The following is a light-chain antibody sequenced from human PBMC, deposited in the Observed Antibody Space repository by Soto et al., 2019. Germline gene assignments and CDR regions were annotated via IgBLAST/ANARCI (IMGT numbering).Light chain of an antibody. J-gene: IGLJ1*01. CDR1: SGDIGDYNY. Sequence: QSALTQPASVSGSPGQSITLSCVGTSGDIGDYNYVSWYQQHPGKVPKVIIYDVSNRPSGVSYRFSGTKSGNTASLTVSGLHAEDDADYYCCSSTRSGTHIFGTGTKLTVL. V-gene: IGLV2-14*01. CDR3: CSSTRSGTHI. CDR2: DVS.